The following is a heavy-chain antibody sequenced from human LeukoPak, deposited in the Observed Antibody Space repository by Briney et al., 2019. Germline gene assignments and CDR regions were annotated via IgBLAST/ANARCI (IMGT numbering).Heavy chain of an antibody. Sequence: PGGSLRLSCAASGFTFGSYAMGWVRQAQGKGLEWVSAISGSGGSTYYADSVKGRFTISRDNSKNTLYLQMNSLRAEDTAVYYCAKVPAGPYYFDYWGQGTLVTVSS. J-gene: IGHJ4*02. CDR2: ISGSGGST. CDR3: AKVPAGPYYFDY. CDR1: GFTFGSYA. D-gene: IGHD6-13*01. V-gene: IGHV3-23*01.